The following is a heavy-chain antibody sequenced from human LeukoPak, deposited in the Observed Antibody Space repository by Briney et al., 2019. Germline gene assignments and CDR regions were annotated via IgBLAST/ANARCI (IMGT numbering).Heavy chain of an antibody. J-gene: IGHJ4*01. V-gene: IGHV3-23*01. Sequence: RGSLRLSCAASGFTVSSSYMSWVRQAPGKGLEWVSAVSGHGDTTDYVDSVKGRFTISRDNSRNTVHLQIDSLRIEDTGVYYCARGSTAAAPGWVYWGHGTLVTVSS. CDR2: VSGHGDTT. CDR3: ARGSTAAAPGWVY. D-gene: IGHD6-19*01. CDR1: GFTVSSSY.